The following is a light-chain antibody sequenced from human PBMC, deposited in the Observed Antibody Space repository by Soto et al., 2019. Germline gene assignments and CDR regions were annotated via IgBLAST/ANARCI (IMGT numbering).Light chain of an antibody. Sequence: EIVLTQPPATLSLSPGERATLSCRASQSVSSYLAWYQQKPGQAPRLLIYDASNRATGIPARFSGSGSGTDFTLTISSLEPEDFAVYYCQQRSNWLDAFGQGTKVEIK. V-gene: IGKV3-11*01. CDR2: DAS. J-gene: IGKJ1*01. CDR1: QSVSSY. CDR3: QQRSNWLDA.